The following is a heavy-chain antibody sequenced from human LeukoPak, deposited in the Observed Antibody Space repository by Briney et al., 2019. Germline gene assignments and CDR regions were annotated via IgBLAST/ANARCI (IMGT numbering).Heavy chain of an antibody. CDR1: GGSISSGSYY. CDR3: ARQAQYTFGYYYFDY. J-gene: IGHJ4*02. CDR2: IHYTGNT. V-gene: IGHV4-61*10. Sequence: SETLSLTCTVSGGSISSGSYYWSWIRQPAGKGLEWVGYIHYTGNTNYNPSLKSRVTISVDTSKNQFSLNLISVTAADTAVYYCARQAQYTFGYYYFDYWGLGTLVTVSS. D-gene: IGHD5-18*01.